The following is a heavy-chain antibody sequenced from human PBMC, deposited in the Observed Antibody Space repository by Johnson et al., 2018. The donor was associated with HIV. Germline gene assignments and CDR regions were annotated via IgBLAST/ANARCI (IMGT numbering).Heavy chain of an antibody. CDR1: GFTFKDYY. CDR2: ISNSGSGI. V-gene: IGHV3-11*01. J-gene: IGHJ3*02. D-gene: IGHD3-3*01. CDR3: ARDTWIFGVVIERSDAFDI. Sequence: QVQLVESGGGLVKPGGSLRLSCVVYGFTFKDYYMSWIRQAPGKGLEWISYISNSGSGIYYADSVKGRFTISRDKSKNKLYLQMNSLRAEDTAVYYCARDTWIFGVVIERSDAFDIWGQGTMVTVSS.